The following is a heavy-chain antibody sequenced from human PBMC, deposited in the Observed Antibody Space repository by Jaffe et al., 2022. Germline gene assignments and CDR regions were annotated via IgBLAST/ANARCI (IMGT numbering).Heavy chain of an antibody. CDR2: ISSNGGST. CDR3: AREWELHYDY. V-gene: IGHV3-64*01. CDR1: GFTFSSYA. J-gene: IGHJ4*02. D-gene: IGHD1-26*01. Sequence: EVQLVESGGGLVQPGGSLRLSCAASGFTFSSYAMHWVRQAPGKGLEYVSAISSNGGSTYYANSVKGRFTISRDNSKNTLYLQMGSLRAEDMAVYYCAREWELHYDYWGQGTLVTVSS.